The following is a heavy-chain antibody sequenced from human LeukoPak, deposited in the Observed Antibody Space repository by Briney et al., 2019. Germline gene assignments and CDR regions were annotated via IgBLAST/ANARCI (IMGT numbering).Heavy chain of an antibody. CDR2: ISAYNGNR. J-gene: IGHJ4*02. D-gene: IGHD3-22*01. V-gene: IGHV1-18*01. CDR3: ARAPLHHYDILTGYNYYDSSGYFNFDY. CDR1: GYTFTSYG. Sequence: ASVKVSCKASGYTFTSYGISWVRQAPGQGLEWMGWISAYNGNRNYAQKLQDRVTMTTDTSTSTAYMELRSLRSDDTAVYYCARAPLHHYDILTGYNYYDSSGYFNFDYWGQGTLVTVSS.